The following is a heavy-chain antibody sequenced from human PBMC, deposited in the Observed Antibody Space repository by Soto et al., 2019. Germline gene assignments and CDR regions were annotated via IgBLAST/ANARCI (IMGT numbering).Heavy chain of an antibody. CDR2: ISGSGGST. CDR3: AKDGMAGTAAFDY. J-gene: IGHJ4*02. Sequence: PGGSLRLSCAASGFTFSSYAMSWVRQAPGKGLEWVSAISGSGGSTYYADSVKGRFTISRDNSKNALYLQMNSLRAEDTAVYYCAKDGMAGTAAFDYWGQGTLVTVSS. D-gene: IGHD6-19*01. CDR1: GFTFSSYA. V-gene: IGHV3-23*01.